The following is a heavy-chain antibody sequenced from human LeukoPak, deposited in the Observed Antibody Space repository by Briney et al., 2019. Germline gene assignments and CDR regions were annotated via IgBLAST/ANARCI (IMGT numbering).Heavy chain of an antibody. J-gene: IGHJ4*02. Sequence: GGSLRLSCAASGFTFSSYWMSWVRQAPGKGLEWVSYISGSGSTIYYADSVKGRFTISRDNAKNSLYLQMSSLTAADTAVYYCAKDRSIGTYYTFDHWGQGTLVTVSS. CDR3: AKDRSIGTYYTFDH. V-gene: IGHV3-48*04. CDR1: GFTFSSYW. D-gene: IGHD1-26*01. CDR2: ISGSGSTI.